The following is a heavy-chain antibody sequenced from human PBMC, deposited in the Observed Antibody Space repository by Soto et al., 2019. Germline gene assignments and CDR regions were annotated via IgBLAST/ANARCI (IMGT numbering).Heavy chain of an antibody. J-gene: IGHJ6*02. CDR2: ISGSGGST. CDR1: GFTFSSYA. V-gene: IGHV3-23*01. Sequence: GGSLRLSCAASGFTFSSYAMSWVRQAPGKGLEWVPAISGSGGSTYYADSVKGRFTISRDNSKNTLYLQMNSLRAEDTAVYYCAKGGGGYYYGMDVWGQGTTVTVSS. D-gene: IGHD2-15*01. CDR3: AKGGGGYYYGMDV.